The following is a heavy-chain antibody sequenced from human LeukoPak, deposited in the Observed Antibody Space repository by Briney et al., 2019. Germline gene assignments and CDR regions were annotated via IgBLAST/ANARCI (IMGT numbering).Heavy chain of an antibody. J-gene: IGHJ4*02. CDR1: GYIFTESY. D-gene: IGHD1-1*01. Sequence: AASVKVSCKASGYIFTESYIQWVRQAPGQGLEWVGRINPIGGGTNYAQSFEGRVTMTRDTSISTAYMELSRLTSDDTAIYYRARGTTEGDYWGQGTLVTVSS. CDR3: ARGTTEGDY. V-gene: IGHV1-2*06. CDR2: INPIGGGT.